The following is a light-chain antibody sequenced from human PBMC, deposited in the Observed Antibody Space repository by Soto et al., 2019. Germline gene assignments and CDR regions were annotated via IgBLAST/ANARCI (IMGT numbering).Light chain of an antibody. CDR3: CSYAGSPYV. Sequence: QSLLTQPRSVSGSPGQSVTISCTGSSSDAGAYNYVSWHQQHPGKAPKLMIYDVSTRPSGVPDRFSGSKSGTTASLTISGLQAEDEADYYCCSYAGSPYVFGTGTKVTAL. CDR1: SSDAGAYNY. V-gene: IGLV2-11*01. J-gene: IGLJ1*01. CDR2: DVS.